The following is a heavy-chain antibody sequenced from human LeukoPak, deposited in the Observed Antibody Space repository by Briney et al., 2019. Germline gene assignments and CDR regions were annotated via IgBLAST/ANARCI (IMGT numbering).Heavy chain of an antibody. CDR3: ARHLSYGSGSYYNFGY. J-gene: IGHJ4*02. CDR2: ISSSGTTI. CDR1: GFTFSSYE. Sequence: GGSLRLSCAASGFTFSSYEMNWVRQAPGKGQEWVSYISSSGTTIYYADSVKGRFTISRDNAKDSLYLQMNSLRAEDTAVYYCARHLSYGSGSYYNFGYWGQGTLVTVSS. V-gene: IGHV3-48*03. D-gene: IGHD3-10*01.